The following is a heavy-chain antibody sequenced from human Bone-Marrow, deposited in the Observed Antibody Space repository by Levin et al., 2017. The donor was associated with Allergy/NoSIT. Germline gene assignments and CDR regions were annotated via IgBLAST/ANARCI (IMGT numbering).Heavy chain of an antibody. CDR2: IYYSGST. CDR1: GGSISSGDYY. V-gene: IGHV4-30-4*01. Sequence: SQTLSLTCTVSGGSISSGDYYWSWLRQPPGKGLEWIGYIYYSGSTYYNPSLKSRVTISVDTSKNQFSLKLSSVTAADTAVYYCARIMITFGGVIALEAAGDAFDIWGQGTMVTVSS. J-gene: IGHJ3*02. CDR3: ARIMITFGGVIALEAAGDAFDI. D-gene: IGHD3-16*02.